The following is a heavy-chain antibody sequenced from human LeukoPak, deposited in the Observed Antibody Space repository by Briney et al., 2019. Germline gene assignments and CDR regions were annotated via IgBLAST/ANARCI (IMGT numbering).Heavy chain of an antibody. D-gene: IGHD6-19*01. CDR3: ARDPSNTSGWKTWFDT. Sequence: ASVKVSCKASGFIFTKYGITWVRQAPGQGLEWVGWISGYNGDTNYAQKLQGRVTMTTDTSTTTAYMELRSLRSDDTAFYYCARDPSNTSGWKTWFDTWGQGTLATVSS. CDR2: ISGYNGDT. CDR1: GFIFTKYG. J-gene: IGHJ5*02. V-gene: IGHV1-18*01.